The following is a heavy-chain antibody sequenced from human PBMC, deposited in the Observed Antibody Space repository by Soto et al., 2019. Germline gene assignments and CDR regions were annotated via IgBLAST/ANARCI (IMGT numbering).Heavy chain of an antibody. Sequence: QVQLQESGPGLVKPSGTLSLTCNVSGDSISSSNWRSWVRQPPGKGLEWIGEIYHMGSTNYNPSLKSRVIISVDKSKNQFFLKLTSVTAADTAVYFCARGERQQQRDYWGQGTLVTVSS. J-gene: IGHJ4*02. V-gene: IGHV4-4*02. CDR1: GDSISSSNW. D-gene: IGHD6-13*01. CDR2: IYHMGST. CDR3: ARGERQQQRDY.